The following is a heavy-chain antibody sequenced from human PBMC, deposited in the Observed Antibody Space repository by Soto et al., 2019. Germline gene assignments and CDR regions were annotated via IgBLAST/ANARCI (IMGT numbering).Heavy chain of an antibody. CDR3: TTDPPYCGGGCSHPFDY. J-gene: IGHJ4*02. CDR1: GFTFSNAW. CDR2: IKSKTNGGTT. Sequence: EVQLVESGGGLVKPGGSLRLSCAASGFTFSNAWMSWVRQAPGKGLEWVGRIKSKTNGGTTDYAAPVKGRFTISRDDSKNTLYLQMNSLKTEDTAVYYCTTDPPYCGGGCSHPFDYWGQGTLVTVFS. V-gene: IGHV3-15*01. D-gene: IGHD2-21*02.